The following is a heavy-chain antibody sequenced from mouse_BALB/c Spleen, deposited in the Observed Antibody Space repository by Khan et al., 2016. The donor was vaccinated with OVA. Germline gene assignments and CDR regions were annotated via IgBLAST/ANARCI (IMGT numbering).Heavy chain of an antibody. CDR1: GFTFSTYG. J-gene: IGHJ3*01. CDR3: TRLAYYYDSEGFAY. V-gene: IGHV5-6*02. Sequence: EVMLVESGGDLVKPGGSLKLSCAASGFTFSTYGMSWVRQTPDKRLEWVATVSTGGSYTYYADSVKGRFTISRDNAKNTLYLQMSGLKSEDTAMFYCTRLAYYYDSEGFAYWGQGTLVTVSA. CDR2: VSTGGSYT. D-gene: IGHD1-1*01.